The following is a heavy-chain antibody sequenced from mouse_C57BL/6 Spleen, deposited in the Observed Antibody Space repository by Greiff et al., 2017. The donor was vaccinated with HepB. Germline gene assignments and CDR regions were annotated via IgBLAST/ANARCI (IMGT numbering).Heavy chain of an antibody. J-gene: IGHJ3*01. CDR3: ARRDLAY. Sequence: QVQLKQPGAELVMPGASVKLSCKASGYTFTSYWMHWVKQRPGQGLEWIGEIDPSDSYTNYNQKFKGKSTLTVDKSSSTAYMQLSSLTSEDSAVYYCARRDLAYWGQGTLVTVSA. V-gene: IGHV1-69*01. CDR2: IDPSDSYT. CDR1: GYTFTSYW. D-gene: IGHD3-3*01.